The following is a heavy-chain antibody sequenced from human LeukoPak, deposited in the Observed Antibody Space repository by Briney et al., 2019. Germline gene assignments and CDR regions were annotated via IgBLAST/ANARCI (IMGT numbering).Heavy chain of an antibody. V-gene: IGHV1-46*01. CDR2: INPSGGST. CDR3: ARILFSSSWSNDAFDI. J-gene: IGHJ3*02. D-gene: IGHD6-13*01. Sequence: ASVKVSCKASGYTFTSYYMHRVRQAPGQGLEWMGLINPSGGSTSYAQKFQGRVTMTRDMSTSTVYMELSSLRSEDTAVYYCARILFSSSWSNDAFDIWGQGTMVTVSS. CDR1: GYTFTSYY.